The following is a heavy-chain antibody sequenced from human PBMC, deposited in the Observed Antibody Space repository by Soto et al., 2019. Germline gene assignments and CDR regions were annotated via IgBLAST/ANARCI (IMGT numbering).Heavy chain of an antibody. D-gene: IGHD3-10*01. Sequence: EVQLLESGGGMVQPGGSLRLSCAASGFNFNLLALTWVRQAPGKRLEWVSTMKVTDGTKYYADSVKGRFTISRDSSTNTMYLQMNSLRVEDPAVYYCVKPYGPLAFDYWRQGTLVTVSS. CDR2: MKVTDGTK. V-gene: IGHV3-23*01. CDR3: VKPYGPLAFDY. CDR1: GFNFNLLA. J-gene: IGHJ4*02.